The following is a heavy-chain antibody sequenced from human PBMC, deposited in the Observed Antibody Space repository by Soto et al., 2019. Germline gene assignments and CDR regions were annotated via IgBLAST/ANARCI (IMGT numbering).Heavy chain of an antibody. D-gene: IGHD5-12*01. Sequence: ASVKVSCKASGYTFTGYYMHWLRQAPGQGLEWMGWINPNSGGTNYAHKFKGRVTMTRETSISTAYMELSRLRAEDTSVYYCAREDWGYSHEVDYWGQGTLVTV. CDR3: AREDWGYSHEVDY. J-gene: IGHJ4*02. CDR2: INPNSGGT. CDR1: GYTFTGYY. V-gene: IGHV1-2*07.